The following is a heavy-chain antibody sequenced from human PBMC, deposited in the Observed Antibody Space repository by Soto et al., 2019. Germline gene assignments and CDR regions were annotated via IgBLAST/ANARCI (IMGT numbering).Heavy chain of an antibody. CDR1: GFTFSSYW. CDR3: AKDLGSGSYRFRGMDV. J-gene: IGHJ6*02. CDR2: IKQDGSGGST. Sequence: GGSLSLSCAASGFTFSSYWMSWFRQAPGKGLEWVANIKQDGSGGSTYYADSVKGRFTISRDNSKNTLYLQMNSLRAEDTAVYYCAKDLGSGSYRFRGMDVWGQGTTVTVSS. D-gene: IGHD3-10*01. V-gene: IGHV3-23*01.